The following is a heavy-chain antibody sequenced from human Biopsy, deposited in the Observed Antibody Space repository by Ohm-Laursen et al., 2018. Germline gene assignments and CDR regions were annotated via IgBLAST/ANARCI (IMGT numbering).Heavy chain of an antibody. V-gene: IGHV4-59*01. D-gene: IGHD3-22*01. CDR2: VYYTGST. CDR3: ARDRGYYSDRTVPGYFDL. Sequence: ALSLTCTVSGDSISSYYWSWIRQPPGKGLQWIGYVYYTGSTDYNPSLQSRVTISVDTSKNHFSLRLRSVTPADTAIYYCARDRGYYSDRTVPGYFDLWGRGTLVTVSS. CDR1: GDSISSYY. J-gene: IGHJ2*01.